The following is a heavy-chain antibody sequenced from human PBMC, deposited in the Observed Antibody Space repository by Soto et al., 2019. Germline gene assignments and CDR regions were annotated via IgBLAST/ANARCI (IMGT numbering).Heavy chain of an antibody. V-gene: IGHV3-11*05. J-gene: IGHJ4*02. CDR2: IDSGSRYK. D-gene: IGHD3-10*01. CDR1: GFTFSDYY. Sequence: QVQLVESGGVLVKPGGSLRLSCAASGFTFSDYYMSWFRRAPGKGLQWLSYIDSGSRYKNYADSVKGRSPISRDNAQTTLYFELNSLKVEDTATYFCARGRLYGGDPPPSDYWGQGAGVTVSS. CDR3: ARGRLYGGDPPPSDY.